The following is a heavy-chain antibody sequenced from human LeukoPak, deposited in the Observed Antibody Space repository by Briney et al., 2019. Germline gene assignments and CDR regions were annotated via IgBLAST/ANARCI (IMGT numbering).Heavy chain of an antibody. Sequence: ASVKVSCKTSGYIFSSYGVSWVRQAPGQGLEWMGRINGYDGNTKYAQKFQGRVTMTRDTSTSTVYMELSSLRSEDTAVYYCARDLSGSGWREGDYWGQGTLVTVSS. J-gene: IGHJ4*02. V-gene: IGHV1-18*01. CDR1: GYIFSSYG. CDR3: ARDLSGSGWREGDY. CDR2: INGYDGNT. D-gene: IGHD6-19*01.